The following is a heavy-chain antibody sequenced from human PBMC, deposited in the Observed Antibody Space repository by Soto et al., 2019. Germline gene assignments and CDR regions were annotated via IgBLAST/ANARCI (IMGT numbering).Heavy chain of an antibody. Sequence: PGGSLTLPCLASVLTFRGSAMNWVRQAPGKGLEWVAVFSGSDGRTYYTDSVKSRFTISRDKSKNTLYLDINSLRAEDTAVYYCEKSLDIDVKNWFDPWGQGTLVTVSS. D-gene: IGHD3-9*01. CDR3: EKSLDIDVKNWFDP. J-gene: IGHJ5*02. CDR2: FSGSDGRT. CDR1: VLTFRGSA. V-gene: IGHV3-23*01.